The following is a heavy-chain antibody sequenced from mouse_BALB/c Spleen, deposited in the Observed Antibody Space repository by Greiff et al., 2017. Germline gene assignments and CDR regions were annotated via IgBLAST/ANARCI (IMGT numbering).Heavy chain of an antibody. Sequence: EVKLVESGTVLARPGASVKMSCKASGYSFTSYWMHWVKQRPGQGLEWIGAIYPGNSDTSYNQKFKGKAKLTAVTSASTAYMELSSLTNEDSAVYYCTTLLTTATVFDYWGQGTTLTVSS. CDR2: IYPGNSDT. D-gene: IGHD1-2*01. CDR1: GYSFTSYW. J-gene: IGHJ2*01. CDR3: TTLLTTATVFDY. V-gene: IGHV1-5*01.